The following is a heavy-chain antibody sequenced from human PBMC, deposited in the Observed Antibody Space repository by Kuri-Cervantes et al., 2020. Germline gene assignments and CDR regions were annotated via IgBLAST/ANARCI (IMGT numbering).Heavy chain of an antibody. CDR3: ARAGHYYDSSGEYYFDY. D-gene: IGHD3-22*01. CDR1: GGSVSSGSYY. V-gene: IGHV4-61*01. CDR2: IYYKGST. Sequence: SETLSLTCTVSGGSVSSGSYYWSWIRQPPGKGLEWIGYIYYKGSTNYNPSLKSRVTISVDTSKNQFSLKLSSVTAADTAVYYCARAGHYYDSSGEYYFDYWGQGTLVTDSS. J-gene: IGHJ4*02.